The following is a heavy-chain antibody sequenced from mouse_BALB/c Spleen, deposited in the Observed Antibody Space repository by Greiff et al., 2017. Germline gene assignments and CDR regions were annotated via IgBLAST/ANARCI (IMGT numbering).Heavy chain of an antibody. CDR1: GFTFSSYG. Sequence: EVKLQESGGGLVQPGGSLKLSCAASGFTFSSYGMSWVRQTPDKRLELVATINSNGGSTYYPDSVKGRFTISRDNAKNTLYLQMSSLKSEDTAMYYCARVDYYGYYAMDYWGQGTSVTVSS. V-gene: IGHV5-6-3*01. J-gene: IGHJ4*01. CDR2: INSNGGST. D-gene: IGHD1-2*01. CDR3: ARVDYYGYYAMDY.